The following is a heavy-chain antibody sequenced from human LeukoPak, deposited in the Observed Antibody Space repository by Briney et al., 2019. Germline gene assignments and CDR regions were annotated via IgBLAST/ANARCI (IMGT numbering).Heavy chain of an antibody. J-gene: IGHJ3*02. V-gene: IGHV1-69*06. CDR1: GGTFSSYA. CDR3: ARVANYENAFDI. CDR2: IIPIFGTA. Sequence: ASVKVSCKASGGTFSSYAISWVRQAPGQGLEWMGGIIPIFGTANYAQKFQGRVTITADKSTSTAYMELSSLRSEDTAVYYCARVANYENAFDIWGQGTMVTVSS. D-gene: IGHD3-22*01.